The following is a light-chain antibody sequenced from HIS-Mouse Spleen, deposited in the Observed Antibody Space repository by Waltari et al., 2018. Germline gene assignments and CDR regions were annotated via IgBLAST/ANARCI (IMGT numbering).Light chain of an antibody. J-gene: IGKJ1*01. V-gene: IGKV1-9*01. CDR3: QQLNSYPPT. Sequence: DIQLTQSPSFLSASVGDRVTITCRHSHGISSNLAWYQQKPGKAPKLLIYGASTLQSGVPSRFSGSGSGTEFTLTISSLQPEDFAAYYCQQLNSYPPTFGQGTKVEIK. CDR2: GAS. CDR1: HGISSN.